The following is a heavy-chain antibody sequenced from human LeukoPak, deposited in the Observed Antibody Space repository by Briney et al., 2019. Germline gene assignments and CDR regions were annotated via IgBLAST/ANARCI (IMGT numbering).Heavy chain of an antibody. CDR2: IKSKTDCAPT. J-gene: IGHJ4*02. CDR1: GLTFTNAW. D-gene: IGHD6-13*01. V-gene: IGHV3-15*01. Sequence: GESLRLSCAAPGLTFTNAWMSWVRQAPGEGLEWIGRIKSKTDCAPTAYAAPVKGRVTISRHHLQNPVYLQVNSPEPEDTAVYSRTTFRVAPTGPKYYFDNWGQGTRVTVSS. CDR3: TTFRVAPTGPKYYFDN.